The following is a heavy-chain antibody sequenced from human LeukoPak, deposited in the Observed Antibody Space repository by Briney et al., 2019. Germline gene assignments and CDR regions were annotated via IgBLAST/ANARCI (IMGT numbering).Heavy chain of an antibody. J-gene: IGHJ5*02. V-gene: IGHV1-18*01. CDR1: GYTFSRYG. CDR2: ISGYNEKT. Sequence: ASVKVSCKASGYTFSRYGINWVRQAPGQGLEWMGWISGYNEKTNHAQKFQGRVTMTTDTSTSTAYMELRRLRSDDTAVYYCARDPGSFLSGSGWLNWFEPWGQGTLLTVSS. D-gene: IGHD6-19*01. CDR3: ARDPGSFLSGSGWLNWFEP.